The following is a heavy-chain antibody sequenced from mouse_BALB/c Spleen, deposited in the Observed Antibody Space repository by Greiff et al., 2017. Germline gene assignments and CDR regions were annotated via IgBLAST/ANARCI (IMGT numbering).Heavy chain of an antibody. J-gene: IGHJ4*01. CDR1: GYTFTDYT. CDR2: IYPTNGGT. V-gene: IGHV1-18*01. Sequence: VQLQQSGPELVKPGASVKISCKPSGYTFTDYTMHWVKQSHGKGLEWIGGIYPTNGGTSYNQKFKGKATLTVDKSSSTAYMELRSLTSEDSAVYYCARDMSTDAMDYWGEGTPGTVSS. D-gene: IGHD5-1*01. CDR3: ARDMSTDAMDY.